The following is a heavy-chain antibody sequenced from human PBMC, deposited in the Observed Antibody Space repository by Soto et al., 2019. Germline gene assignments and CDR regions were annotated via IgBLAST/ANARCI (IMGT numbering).Heavy chain of an antibody. CDR3: ARGGTRSWFRGFDY. V-gene: IGHV3-74*03. Sequence: EVQLVESGGGLDQPGGSLRLSCAASGFTFSSHWMHWVRQAAGKGLVWVSRIKSDGSTTTYADSVKGRFTISRDNAKNTLYLQMNSLRAEDTGVYYCARGGTRSWFRGFDYWGLGTLVTVSS. D-gene: IGHD6-13*01. CDR1: GFTFSSHW. CDR2: IKSDGSTT. J-gene: IGHJ4*02.